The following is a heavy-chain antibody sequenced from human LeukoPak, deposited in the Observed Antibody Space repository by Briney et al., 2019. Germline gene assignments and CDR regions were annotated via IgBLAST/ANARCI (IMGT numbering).Heavy chain of an antibody. J-gene: IGHJ5*02. CDR2: IKHSGST. CDR3: ARGRRITMVRGVMSWFDP. CDR1: GGSFSGYY. V-gene: IGHV4-34*01. Sequence: SETLSLTCAVYGGSFSGYYWSWIRQPPGKGLEWIGEIKHSGSTNYNPSLKSRVTISVDTSKNQFSLKLSSVTAADTAVYYCARGRRITMVRGVMSWFDPWGQGTLVTVSS. D-gene: IGHD3-10*01.